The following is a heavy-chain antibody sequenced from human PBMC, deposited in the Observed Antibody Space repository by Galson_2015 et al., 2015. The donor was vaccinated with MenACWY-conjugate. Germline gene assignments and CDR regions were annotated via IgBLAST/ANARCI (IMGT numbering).Heavy chain of an antibody. Sequence: SETLSLTCTVSGGSIYSSDHWWGWIRQPPGKGLEWIASIHHSETTHYNSSLKSRVSISVDTSKNQFSLKLSSVSAADTAVYYCARLPRGINLILEGSWGQGILVTVSS. D-gene: IGHD3-22*01. CDR2: IHHSETT. V-gene: IGHV4-39*01. CDR1: GGSIYSSDHW. J-gene: IGHJ5*02. CDR3: ARLPRGINLILEGS.